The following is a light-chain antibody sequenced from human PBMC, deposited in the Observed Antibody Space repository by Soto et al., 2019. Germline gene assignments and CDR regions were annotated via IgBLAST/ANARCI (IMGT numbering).Light chain of an antibody. J-gene: IGKJ5*01. CDR1: QTVRNNY. Sequence: EFVLTQSPGTLSLSPGERATLSFRASQTVRNNYLAWYQQKPGQAPRLLIYDASSRATGIPARFSGSGSGTDFTLTISSLEPEDFAVYYCQQRSNWPLTFGQGTRLEI. CDR2: DAS. CDR3: QQRSNWPLT. V-gene: IGKV3D-20*02.